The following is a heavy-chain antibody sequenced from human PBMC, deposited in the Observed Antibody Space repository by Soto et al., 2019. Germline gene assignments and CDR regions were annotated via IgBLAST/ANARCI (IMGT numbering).Heavy chain of an antibody. CDR3: AGRFGEAWGLDS. V-gene: IGHV4-30-2*01. J-gene: IGHJ4*02. D-gene: IGHD3-10*01. CDR2: IYHTGST. Sequence: QLQLQESGSRLVKPSQTLSLTCAVSGVSITTTGYSWSWIRQPPGKGLEWIGYIYHTGSTYYNSSVKGRATISLDRKKNQISLNLSSVTAVDTAVYYCAGRFGEAWGLDSWGEGTMVTVSS. CDR1: GVSITTTGYS.